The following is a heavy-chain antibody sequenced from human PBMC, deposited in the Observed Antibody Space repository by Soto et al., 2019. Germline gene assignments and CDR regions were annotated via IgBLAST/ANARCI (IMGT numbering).Heavy chain of an antibody. CDR1: GYSFTNYW. CDR2: IYPSDSDT. J-gene: IGHJ5*02. V-gene: IGHV5-51*01. CDR3: ARHGFYGDFSSNYFDP. Sequence: GESLKVSCKGSGYSFTNYWIAWVRQMPGKGLEYMGIIYPSDSDTRYSPSFQGQVTISADKSISTAYLQWSSLKASDTAIYYCARHGFYGDFSSNYFDPWGQGTLVTVSS. D-gene: IGHD4-17*01.